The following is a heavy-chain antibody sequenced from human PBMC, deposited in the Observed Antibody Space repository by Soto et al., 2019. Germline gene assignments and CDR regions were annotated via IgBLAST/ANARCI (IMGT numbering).Heavy chain of an antibody. V-gene: IGHV4-39*01. Sequence: YIASTVSSGTMYISSYYWAWIRQPPGEGLEWIGSIFYSGSTQYNPSLKSRVNISVDTSKNQFSLKLSSVTAADTAVYYCARLGYDSSAYYYDIDYWGQGALVTGSS. D-gene: IGHD3-22*01. CDR1: SGTMYISSYY. J-gene: IGHJ4*02. CDR2: IFYSGST. CDR3: ARLGYDSSAYYYDIDY.